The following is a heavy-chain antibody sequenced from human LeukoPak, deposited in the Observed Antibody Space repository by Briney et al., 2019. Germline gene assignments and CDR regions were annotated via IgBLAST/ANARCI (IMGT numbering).Heavy chain of an antibody. CDR1: GYSFTNYW. CDR2: SYPGDSDT. J-gene: IGHJ4*02. CDR3: ASGRAWDY. Sequence: GESPKISCKGSGYSFTNYWIAWGRQMPGKGLEWLGVSYPGDSDTRYSRPFQVQVTISADKSISTAYLQWSSLKASDTAMYYCASGRAWDYWGQGTLVTVSS. V-gene: IGHV5-51*01.